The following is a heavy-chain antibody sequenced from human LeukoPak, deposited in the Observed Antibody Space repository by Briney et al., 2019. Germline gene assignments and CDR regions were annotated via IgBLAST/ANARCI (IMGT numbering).Heavy chain of an antibody. CDR2: IYPGDSDT. D-gene: IGHD2-2*01. J-gene: IGHJ5*02. CDR1: GYSFTSYW. CDR3: ARVDCSSTSCYAHGNWFDP. V-gene: IGHV5-51*01. Sequence: GESLKISCKGSGYSFTSYWIGWVRQMPGKGLEWMGIIYPGDSDTRYSPSFQGQVTISADKSISTAYLQWSSLKASDTAMYYCARVDCSSTSCYAHGNWFDPWGQGTLVTVSS.